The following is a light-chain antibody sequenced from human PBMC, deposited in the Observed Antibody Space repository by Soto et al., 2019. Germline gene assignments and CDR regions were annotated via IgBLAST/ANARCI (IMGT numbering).Light chain of an antibody. CDR3: CSYAGSHTF. CDR1: TNDIGAYNF. Sequence: QPALTQPRSVSGSPGQSVTISCTGTTNDIGAYNFVSWYQQHPGKAPKLIIYDVTARPSGVPDRFSASKSGTTASLTISGLQGEDEADYYCCSYAGSHTFFGGGTQLTVL. CDR2: DVT. V-gene: IGLV2-11*01. J-gene: IGLJ7*01.